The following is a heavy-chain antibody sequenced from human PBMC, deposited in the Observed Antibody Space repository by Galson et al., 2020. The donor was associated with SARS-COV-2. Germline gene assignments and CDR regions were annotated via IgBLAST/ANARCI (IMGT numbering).Heavy chain of an antibody. CDR2: VYYTEYT. J-gene: IGHJ4*02. CDR3: ARLDASGPNYYFDY. D-gene: IGHD6-19*01. Sequence: SETLSLTCNVSGGSISANTYYWGWVRQPPGKGLEWIGSVYYTEYTYYNPSLKSRVTISVDTSKNQFSLMLSSVTAADTAVYYCARLDASGPNYYFDYWGQGTLVTVSS. CDR1: GGSISANTYY. V-gene: IGHV4-39*01.